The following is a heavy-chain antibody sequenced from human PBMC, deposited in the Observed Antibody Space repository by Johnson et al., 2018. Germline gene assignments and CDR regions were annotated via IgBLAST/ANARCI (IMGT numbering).Heavy chain of an antibody. D-gene: IGHD1-20*01. CDR1: GFTFSSYA. Sequence: EVQLVETGGGLVQPGGSLRLSCAASGFTFSSYAMSWVRQAPGKGLEWVSFISGSGNTTYYADSVKGRFTISRDSSKNTLYLQMNSLRAEDTAVYYCAKIVTGTTFRPRPLVFFAPWGQGTLVTVSS. CDR3: AKIVTGTTFRPRPLVFFAP. V-gene: IGHV3-23*04. J-gene: IGHJ5*02. CDR2: ISGSGNTT.